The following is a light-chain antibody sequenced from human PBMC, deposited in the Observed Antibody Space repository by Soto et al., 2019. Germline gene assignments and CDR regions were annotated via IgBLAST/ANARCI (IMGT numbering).Light chain of an antibody. Sequence: DIQMTQSPSSLSASVGDRVTITCRTSQSIDNYLNWYQQKPGKAPKLLIYAASTLQSGVPSRFSGSGSETEFTLTIGSLQPEDFATYYCQQSFSTPLTFGGGTKVDIK. J-gene: IGKJ4*01. CDR1: QSIDNY. CDR2: AAS. CDR3: QQSFSTPLT. V-gene: IGKV1-39*01.